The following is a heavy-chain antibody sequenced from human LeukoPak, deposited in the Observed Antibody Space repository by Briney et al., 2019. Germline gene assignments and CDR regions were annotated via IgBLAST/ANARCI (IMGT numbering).Heavy chain of an antibody. Sequence: GESLKISCQGSGYIFTSYWIGWVRQLPGKGLEWMGIIYPGDSDTRYSPSFQGQVTISADKSISTAYLQWSSLKASDTAMYYCARRITRPNYFDYWGQGTLVTVSS. D-gene: IGHD1-20*01. J-gene: IGHJ4*02. CDR3: ARRITRPNYFDY. CDR2: IYPGDSDT. CDR1: GYIFTSYW. V-gene: IGHV5-51*01.